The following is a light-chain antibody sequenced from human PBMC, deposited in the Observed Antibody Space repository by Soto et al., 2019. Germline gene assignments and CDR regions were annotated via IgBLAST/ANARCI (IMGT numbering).Light chain of an antibody. CDR3: QQSFSNPRT. J-gene: IGKJ2*01. CDR1: QTISKY. Sequence: DIQMTQSPSSLSASVGDRVTITCRSSQTISKYLSGYQQKPGKAPKLLIYAASHLQSGVPSRFSGAASGTDFTLTISSLQPEDFATYYCQQSFSNPRTFGQGTKLEIK. V-gene: IGKV1-39*01. CDR2: AAS.